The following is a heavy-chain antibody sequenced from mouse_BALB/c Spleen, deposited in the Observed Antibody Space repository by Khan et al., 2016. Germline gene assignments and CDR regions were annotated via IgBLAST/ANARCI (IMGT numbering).Heavy chain of an antibody. CDR1: GYTFSSYW. CDR2: ILPGTGNT. CDR3: ARAFYGHYYAMDY. J-gene: IGHJ4*01. D-gene: IGHD2-10*01. V-gene: IGHV1-9*01. Sequence: QVQLQQSGAELMKPGASVKISCKATGYTFSSYWIEWVKQRPGHGLEWIGEILPGTGNTNYNEKFKGKATFTADTYSNTAYMQLSSLTSEDSAVYYCARAFYGHYYAMDYWGQGTSVTVSS.